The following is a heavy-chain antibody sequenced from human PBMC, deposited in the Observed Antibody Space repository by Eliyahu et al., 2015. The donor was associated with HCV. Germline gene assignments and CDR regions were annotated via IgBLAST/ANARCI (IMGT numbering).Heavy chain of an antibody. Sequence: QVQLVQSGAEVXKPGSSVTVSCKXSGGTCXSXAISWVRQAPGQGLEWMGRIIPILGIANYAQKFQGRVTITADKSTSTAYMELSSLRSEDTAVYYCARGSYSYGAPEYYFDYWGQGTLVTVSS. J-gene: IGHJ4*02. CDR1: GGTCXSXA. CDR2: IIPILGIA. CDR3: ARGSYSYGAPEYYFDY. V-gene: IGHV1-69*04. D-gene: IGHD5-18*01.